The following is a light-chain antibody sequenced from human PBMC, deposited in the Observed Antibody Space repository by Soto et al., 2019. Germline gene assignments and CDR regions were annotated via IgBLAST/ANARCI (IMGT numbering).Light chain of an antibody. CDR2: GAS. Sequence: EIVLTQSPGTLSLSPGERATLSCRASQSVTSSSLAWYQQKPGQAPRLLIFGASSRATGIPDRFSGSGSGTDFTLTISRLEPEEFAVYYCQQYDNSPQTFGGGTKVDIK. CDR1: QSVTSSS. CDR3: QQYDNSPQT. V-gene: IGKV3-20*01. J-gene: IGKJ4*01.